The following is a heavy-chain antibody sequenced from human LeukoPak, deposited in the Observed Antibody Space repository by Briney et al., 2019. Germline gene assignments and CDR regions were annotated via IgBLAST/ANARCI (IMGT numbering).Heavy chain of an antibody. Sequence: SETLSLTCSVSGGSISSYYWSWIRQPPGKGLEWIGYIYSSGRINYNPSLKSRVTMSVDTSKNQFSLKLSSVTAADTAVYYCARDGRFGELFPWGQGTLVTVSS. V-gene: IGHV4-59*12. D-gene: IGHD3-10*01. CDR3: ARDGRFGELFP. CDR1: GGSISSYY. CDR2: IYSSGRI. J-gene: IGHJ5*02.